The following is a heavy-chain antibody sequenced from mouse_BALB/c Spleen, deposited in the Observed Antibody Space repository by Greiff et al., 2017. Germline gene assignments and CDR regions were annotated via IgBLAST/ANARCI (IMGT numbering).Heavy chain of an antibody. CDR3: GREGAYYGSSYYWYFDV. J-gene: IGHJ1*01. CDR2: INPYNGDT. CDR1: GYSFTGYF. Sequence: EVQLQQSGPELVKPGASVKISCKASGYSFTGYFMNWVKQSHGKSLEWIGRINPYNGDTFYNQKFKGKATLTVDKSSSTAHMELLSLTSEDSAVYYCGREGAYYGSSYYWYFDVWGAGTTVTVSS. D-gene: IGHD1-1*01. V-gene: IGHV1-37*01.